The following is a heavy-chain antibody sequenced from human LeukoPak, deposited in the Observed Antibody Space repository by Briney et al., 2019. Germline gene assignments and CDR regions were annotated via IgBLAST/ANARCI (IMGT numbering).Heavy chain of an antibody. CDR2: IKQDGSQI. V-gene: IGHV3-7*05. Sequence: GGSLRLSCAGSGFMFSSYWIYWVRQAPGKGLASVANIKQDGSQIHYVDSVKGRFTISRDNAQNSVYLQMNSLRVEDTAVYYCARDSGEYSFGGFWYFDVWGRGTLVTVSS. J-gene: IGHJ2*01. CDR3: ARDSGEYSFGGFWYFDV. CDR1: GFMFSSYW. D-gene: IGHD5-18*01.